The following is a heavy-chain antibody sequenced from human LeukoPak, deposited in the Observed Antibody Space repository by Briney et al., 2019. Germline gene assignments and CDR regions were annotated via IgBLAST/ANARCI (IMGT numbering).Heavy chain of an antibody. D-gene: IGHD5-24*01. Sequence: GGSLRLSCVVSGFTFSSYAMSWVRQAPGKVLEWVSGISGSGGSTYYADSVKGRFTISRDNTKNTLYLQMNSLRAEDTAVYYCASVEMATTTRARSYYYYYMDVWGKGTTVTISS. CDR1: GFTFSSYA. V-gene: IGHV3-23*01. CDR3: ASVEMATTTRARSYYYYYMDV. CDR2: ISGSGGST. J-gene: IGHJ6*03.